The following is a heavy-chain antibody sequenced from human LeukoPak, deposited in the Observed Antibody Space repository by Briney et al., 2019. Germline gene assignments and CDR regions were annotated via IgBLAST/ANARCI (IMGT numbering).Heavy chain of an antibody. D-gene: IGHD7-27*01. Sequence: GGSLRLSCAASGFTFSSYWMHWVRQAPGKGLVWVSRINSDGSSTSYADSVKGRFTISRDNAKNSLYLQMNSLRAEDTAVYYCAAVLGMRYYFDYWGQGTLVTVSS. V-gene: IGHV3-74*01. CDR1: GFTFSSYW. CDR3: AAVLGMRYYFDY. J-gene: IGHJ4*02. CDR2: INSDGSST.